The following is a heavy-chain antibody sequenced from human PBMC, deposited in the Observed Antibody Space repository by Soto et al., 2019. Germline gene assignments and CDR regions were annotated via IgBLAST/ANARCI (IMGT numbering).Heavy chain of an antibody. CDR1: GGTFSSYA. Sequence: QVQLVQSGAEVKKPGSSVKVSCKASGGTFSSYAISWVRQAPGQGLEWMGGIIPIFGTANYAQKFQGRVTITADESTRTAYMELSSISSEDTTLYYCARLPVADLYRDYWGQGTLVTVSS. CDR2: IIPIFGTA. V-gene: IGHV1-69*12. CDR3: ARLPVADLYRDY. J-gene: IGHJ4*02. D-gene: IGHD2-2*02.